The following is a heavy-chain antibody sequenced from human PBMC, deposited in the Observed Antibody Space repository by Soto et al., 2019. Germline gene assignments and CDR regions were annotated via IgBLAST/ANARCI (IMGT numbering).Heavy chain of an antibody. Sequence: QITLKESGPTLVKPTQTLTLTCTFSGFSLSTSGVGVGWIRQPPGKALEWLAFLYWDDDKRYSPSLKSRLTITKDTSKTQVPLTRTNMDPVDTATYYCARTSVNWGSRGLVDYWGQGTLVTVAS. CDR1: GFSLSTSGVG. V-gene: IGHV2-5*02. D-gene: IGHD7-27*01. CDR2: LYWDDDK. CDR3: ARTSVNWGSRGLVDY. J-gene: IGHJ4*02.